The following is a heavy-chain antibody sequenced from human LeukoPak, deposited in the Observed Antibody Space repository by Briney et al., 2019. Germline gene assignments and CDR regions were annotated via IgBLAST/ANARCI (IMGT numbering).Heavy chain of an antibody. J-gene: IGHJ4*02. CDR3: ARDTNPLWAVPTFSDY. CDR1: GFTFSSYA. V-gene: IGHV3-30*04. Sequence: SGRSLRLSCAASGFTFSSYAMHWVRQAPGKGLEWVAVISYDGSNKYYADPVKGRFTISRDNSKNTLYLQMNSLRAEDTAVYYCARDTNPLWAVPTFSDYWGQGTLVTVSS. D-gene: IGHD1-1*01. CDR2: ISYDGSNK.